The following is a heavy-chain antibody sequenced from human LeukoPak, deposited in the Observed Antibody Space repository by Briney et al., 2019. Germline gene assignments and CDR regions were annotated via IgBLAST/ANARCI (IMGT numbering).Heavy chain of an antibody. CDR2: IYYSGST. CDR1: GGSISSYY. CDR3: ARVAAAGTVDY. Sequence: PSETLSLTCTVSGGSISSYYWSWIRQPPGKGLEWIGYIYYSGSTNYNPSLKSRVTIPVDTSKNQFSLKLSSVTAADTAVYYCARVAAAGTVDYWGQGTLVTVSS. D-gene: IGHD6-13*01. V-gene: IGHV4-59*01. J-gene: IGHJ4*01.